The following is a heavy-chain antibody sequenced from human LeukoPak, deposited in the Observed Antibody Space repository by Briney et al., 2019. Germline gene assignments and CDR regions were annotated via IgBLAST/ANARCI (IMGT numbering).Heavy chain of an antibody. CDR2: ISWNSGDI. J-gene: IGHJ4*02. Sequence: GPSLSLSWAPSALTFDDYAIDCVRQHPRDGRGWVSCISWNSGDITYADSVKGRFTISRDNAMNSLHLQLTCLRPDDTALYYCVKDRRPMVRGPSHYDYWGQGTLVTVSS. V-gene: IGHV3-9*01. CDR1: ALTFDDYA. CDR3: VKDRRPMVRGPSHYDY. D-gene: IGHD3-10*01.